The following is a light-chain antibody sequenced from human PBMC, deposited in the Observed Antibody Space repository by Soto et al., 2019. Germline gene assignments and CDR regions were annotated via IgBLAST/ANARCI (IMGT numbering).Light chain of an antibody. CDR3: QQYNNWPGT. Sequence: EIVLTQSPCTLSLSPGERATLSFRASQSVSRSYLAWYQQKPGQAPRLLIYGASSRATGIPDRFSGSGSGTEFTLTISSLQSEDFAVYYCQQYNNWPGTFGQGTKVDIK. CDR2: GAS. J-gene: IGKJ1*01. CDR1: QSVSRSY. V-gene: IGKV3-20*01.